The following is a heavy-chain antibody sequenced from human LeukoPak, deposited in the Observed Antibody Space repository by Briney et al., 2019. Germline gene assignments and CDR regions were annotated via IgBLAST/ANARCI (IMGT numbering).Heavy chain of an antibody. Sequence: SETLSLTCAVYGGSFSGYHWSWIRQPPGKGLERIGEINHSGSTNYNPSLKSRVTISVDTSKNQFSLKLSSVTAADTAVYYCARGRRTAPKYYYGSGSQLSVSWFDPWGQGTLVTVSS. CDR3: ARGRRTAPKYYYGSGSQLSVSWFDP. V-gene: IGHV4-34*01. J-gene: IGHJ5*02. CDR1: GGSFSGYH. D-gene: IGHD3-10*01. CDR2: INHSGST.